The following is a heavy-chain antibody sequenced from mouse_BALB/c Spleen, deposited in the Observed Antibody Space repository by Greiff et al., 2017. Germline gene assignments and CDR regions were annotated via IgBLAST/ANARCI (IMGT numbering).Heavy chain of an antibody. CDR3: ARRYYGNNYAMDY. Sequence: QVQLQQSGAELARPGASVKMSCKASGYTFTSYTMHWVQQRPGQGLEWIGYINPSSGYTNYNQKFKDKATLTADKSSSTAYMQLSSLTSEDSAVYYCARRYYGNNYAMDYWGQGTSVTVSS. CDR2: INPSSGYT. V-gene: IGHV1-4*01. CDR1: GYTFTSYT. D-gene: IGHD2-1*01. J-gene: IGHJ4*01.